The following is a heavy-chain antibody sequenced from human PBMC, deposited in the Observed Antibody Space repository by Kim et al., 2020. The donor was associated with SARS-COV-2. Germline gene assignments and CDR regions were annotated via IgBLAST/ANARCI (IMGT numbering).Heavy chain of an antibody. V-gene: IGHV4-31*03. D-gene: IGHD2-15*01. J-gene: IGHJ4*02. CDR3: ARKYCSGGSCSHFDY. CDR2: IYYSGST. CDR1: GGSISSGGYY. Sequence: SETLSLTCTVSGGSISSGGYYWSWIRQHPGKGLEWIGYIYYSGSTYYNPSLKSRVTISVDTSKNQFSLKLSSVTAADTAVYYCARKYCSGGSCSHFDYWGQGTLVTVSS.